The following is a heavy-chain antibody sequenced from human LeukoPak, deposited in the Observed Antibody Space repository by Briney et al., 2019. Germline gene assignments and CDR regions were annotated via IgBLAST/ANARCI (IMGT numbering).Heavy chain of an antibody. Sequence: GGSLTLSYAASGWSFSSYSMSWVRQAPGKGLECVSPIRGSGARTYYADSVKRWFTIPTDTSKNTMYLQLTSLRAEDTAVYYCARARVPVDCWGQGTLVSVSS. CDR3: ARARVPVDC. CDR1: GWSFSSYS. D-gene: IGHD6-6*01. CDR2: IRGSGART. V-gene: IGHV3-23*01. J-gene: IGHJ4*02.